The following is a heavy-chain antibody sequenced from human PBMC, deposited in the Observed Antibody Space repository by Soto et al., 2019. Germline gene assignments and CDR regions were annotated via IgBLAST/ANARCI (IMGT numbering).Heavy chain of an antibody. V-gene: IGHV4-59*08. D-gene: IGHD1-1*01. CDR1: GGSISSYY. J-gene: IGHJ4*02. CDR2: IYYSGNT. Sequence: QVQLQESGPGLVKPSETLSLTCTVSGGSISSYYWSWIRQPPGKGLEWIGYIYYSGNTNYNPSLKSRVTISVATSKNQFSLKLRSVTAADTAVYYCSRRYGYSFDYWGQGTLVTVSS. CDR3: SRRYGYSFDY.